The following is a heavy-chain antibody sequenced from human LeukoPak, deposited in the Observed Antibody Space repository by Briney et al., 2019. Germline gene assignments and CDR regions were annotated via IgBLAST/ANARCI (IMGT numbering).Heavy chain of an antibody. J-gene: IGHJ4*02. Sequence: SETLSLTCTVSGGSISSYYWSWIRQPPGKGLEWIGYIYYSGSTNYNPSLKSRVTISVDTSKNQFSLKLSSVTAADTTVYYCARTNYDILTGYPYHLDYWGQGTLVTVSS. CDR3: ARTNYDILTGYPYHLDY. V-gene: IGHV4-59*01. D-gene: IGHD3-9*01. CDR2: IYYSGST. CDR1: GGSISSYY.